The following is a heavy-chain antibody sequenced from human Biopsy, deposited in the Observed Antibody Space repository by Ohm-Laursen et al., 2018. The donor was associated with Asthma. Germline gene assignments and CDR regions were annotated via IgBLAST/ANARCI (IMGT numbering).Heavy chain of an antibody. D-gene: IGHD4-17*01. J-gene: IGHJ6*02. Sequence: SETLSLTCTVSGGSINIGDYYWSWIRQHPVKGLEWIGYIYYSGSTYYNPSLKSRVTISVDTSKNQFSLKLSSVTAADTAVYYCAREGGDYLSGYYYYYGMDVWGQGTTVTVSS. CDR2: IYYSGST. V-gene: IGHV4-31*03. CDR3: AREGGDYLSGYYYYYGMDV. CDR1: GGSINIGDYY.